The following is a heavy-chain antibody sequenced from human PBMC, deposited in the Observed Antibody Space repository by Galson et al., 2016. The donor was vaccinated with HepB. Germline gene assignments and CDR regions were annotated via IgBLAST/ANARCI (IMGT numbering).Heavy chain of an antibody. Sequence: SGYTFTSYAMHWVRQAPGQRLEWTGWINAGNGNTKYSQKFQGRVTITRDTYASTAYLELSSLRSGDTAVYYCARGGGYSSGWYNDYWGQGTLVTVSS. CDR3: ARGGGYSSGWYNDY. V-gene: IGHV1-3*01. CDR2: INAGNGNT. CDR1: GYTFTSYA. D-gene: IGHD6-19*01. J-gene: IGHJ4*02.